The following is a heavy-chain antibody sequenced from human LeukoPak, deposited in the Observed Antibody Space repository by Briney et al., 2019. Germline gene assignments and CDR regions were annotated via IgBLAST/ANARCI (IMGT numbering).Heavy chain of an antibody. D-gene: IGHD3-22*01. CDR1: GYTFTASG. CDR3: ARDYYENRTYALLVGVFDP. Sequence: GESLKTSCKGSGYTFTASGISRVRQAPGQGLEWMGWISVYNGNTYYAKKFQGRVTMTTDTSANTAYMELRRLRSDDRDVYYCARDYYENRTYALLVGVFDPWGQGTLVTVSS. V-gene: IGHV1-18*01. J-gene: IGHJ5*02. CDR2: ISVYNGNT.